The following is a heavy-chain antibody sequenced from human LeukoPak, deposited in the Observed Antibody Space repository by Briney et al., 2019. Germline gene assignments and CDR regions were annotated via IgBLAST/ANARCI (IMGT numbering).Heavy chain of an antibody. CDR2: IKQDGSEK. CDR3: ARTGTYYYGSGLNDY. J-gene: IGHJ4*02. CDR1: GFTFSSYW. V-gene: IGHV3-7*01. Sequence: SGGSLRLSCAASGFTFSSYWMSWVRQAPGKGLEGVANIKQDGSEKYYVDSVKGRFTISRDNAKNSLYLQMNSLRAEDTAVYYCARTGTYYYGSGLNDYWGQGTLATVSS. D-gene: IGHD3-10*01.